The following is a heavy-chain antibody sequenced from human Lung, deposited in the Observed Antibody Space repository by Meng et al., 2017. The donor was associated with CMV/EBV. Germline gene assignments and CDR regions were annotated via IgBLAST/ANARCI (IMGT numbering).Heavy chain of an antibody. V-gene: IGHV1-69*10. CDR2: IIPILGIA. CDR1: GGTFSSYA. CDR3: SRDISLDCSSTSCYHNWFDP. D-gene: IGHD2-2*01. J-gene: IGHJ5*02. Sequence: SXXVSXKASGGTFSSYAISWVRQAPGQGLDWMGGIIPILGIANYAQKFQGRVTLTADKSTSTAYMELSSLCSEATSVSYCSRDISLDCSSTSCYHNWFDPWXQGTLVTVSS.